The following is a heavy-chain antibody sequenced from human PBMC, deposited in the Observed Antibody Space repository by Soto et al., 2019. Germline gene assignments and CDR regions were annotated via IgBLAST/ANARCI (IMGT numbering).Heavy chain of an antibody. CDR3: ARGGGSYYAFDI. CDR1: GGSVSSGSYY. V-gene: IGHV4-61*01. Sequence: SETLSLTCTVSGGSVSSGSYYWSWIRQPPGKGLEGIGYIYYSGSTNYNPSLKSRVTISVDTSKNQFSLKLSSVTAADTAVYYCARGGGSYYAFDIWGQGTMVTVSS. CDR2: IYYSGST. D-gene: IGHD1-26*01. J-gene: IGHJ3*02.